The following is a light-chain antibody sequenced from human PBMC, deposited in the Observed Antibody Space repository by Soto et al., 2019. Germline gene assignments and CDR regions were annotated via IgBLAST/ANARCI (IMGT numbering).Light chain of an antibody. V-gene: IGKV3-20*01. Sequence: ETVLTQSPGTLSLSPGERATLSCRASQSVSSNYLVWYQQKPGQAPRLLISGVSTRATGIPDRFSGSGSGKDFPHTISGLEPTTVVLYCGRKYVPPPALPCGEGTR. CDR1: QSVSSNY. CDR2: GVS. CDR3: RKYVPPPALP. J-gene: IGKJ5*01.